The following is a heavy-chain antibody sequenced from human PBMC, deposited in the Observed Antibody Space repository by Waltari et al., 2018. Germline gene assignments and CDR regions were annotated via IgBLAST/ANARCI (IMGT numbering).Heavy chain of an antibody. J-gene: IGHJ6*02. CDR2: ISSSSSYI. CDR3: ASPPEGYYYGMDV. Sequence: EVQLVESGGGLVKPGGSLRLSCAASGFTFSSYSMNWVRQAPGKGLEWVSSISSSSSYIYYADSGKGRFTISRDNAKNSLYLQMNSLRAEDTAVYYCASPPEGYYYGMDVWGQGTTVTVSS. V-gene: IGHV3-21*01. CDR1: GFTFSSYS.